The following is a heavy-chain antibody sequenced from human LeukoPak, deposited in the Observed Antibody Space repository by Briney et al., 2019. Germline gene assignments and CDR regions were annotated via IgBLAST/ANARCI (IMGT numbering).Heavy chain of an antibody. Sequence: SETLSLTCAVYGGSFSGYYWSWIRQPPGKGLEWIGEINHSGSTNYNPSLKSRVTISVDTSKNQFSLKLSSVTAADTAVYYCVKHGDNSIDYWGQGTLVSVSS. CDR1: GGSFSGYY. J-gene: IGHJ4*02. D-gene: IGHD5-24*01. CDR2: INHSGST. CDR3: VKHGDNSIDY. V-gene: IGHV4-34*01.